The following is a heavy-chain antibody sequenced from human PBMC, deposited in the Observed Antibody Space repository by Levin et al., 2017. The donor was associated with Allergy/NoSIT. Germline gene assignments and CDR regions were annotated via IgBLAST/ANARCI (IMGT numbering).Heavy chain of an antibody. CDR3: ARVRYGSGSYIFDY. J-gene: IGHJ4*02. V-gene: IGHV3-20*01. Sequence: GGSLRLSCAASGFTFDDNGMSWVRQAPGKGLEWVSGINWNGGSTGYADSVKGRFTISRDNAKNSLYLQMNSLRAEDTALYHCARVRYGSGSYIFDYWGQGTLVTVSS. D-gene: IGHD3-10*01. CDR2: INWNGGST. CDR1: GFTFDDNG.